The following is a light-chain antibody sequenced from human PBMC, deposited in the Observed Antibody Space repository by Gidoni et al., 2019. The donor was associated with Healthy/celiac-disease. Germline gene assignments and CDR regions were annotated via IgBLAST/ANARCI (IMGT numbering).Light chain of an antibody. CDR2: GAS. CDR1: QSVSSN. Sequence: EIVMSHCPATLSVSPGERATLSCRASQSVSSNLAWYQQKPGQAPRLLLYGASTSATGIPARFSGSGSGTEFTLPISSLQSEEFAVYYCQQYNNWPPYTFXQXTKLEIK. V-gene: IGKV3D-15*01. J-gene: IGKJ2*01. CDR3: QQYNNWPPYT.